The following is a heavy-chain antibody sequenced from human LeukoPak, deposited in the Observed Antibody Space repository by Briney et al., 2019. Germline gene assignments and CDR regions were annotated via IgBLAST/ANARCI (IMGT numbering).Heavy chain of an antibody. D-gene: IGHD3-9*01. CDR1: GGSFSGYY. CDR2: INHSGST. J-gene: IGHJ4*02. V-gene: IGHV4-34*01. Sequence: PSETLSLTCAVYGGSFSGYYWSWIRQPPGKGLEWIEEINHSGSTNYNPSLKSRVTISVDTSKNQFSLKLSSVTAADTAVYYCARWGYDILTGYYYSDYWGQGTLVTVSS. CDR3: ARWGYDILTGYYYSDY.